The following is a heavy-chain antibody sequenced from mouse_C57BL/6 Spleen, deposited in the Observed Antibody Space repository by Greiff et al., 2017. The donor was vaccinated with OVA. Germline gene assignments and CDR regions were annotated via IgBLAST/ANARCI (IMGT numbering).Heavy chain of an antibody. Sequence: VKLMESGPGLVAPSQSLSITCTVSGFSLTSYGVHWVRQPPGKGLEWLVVIWSDGSTTYNSALKSRLSISKDNSKSQVFLKMNSLQTDDTAMYYCARHSSPYYAMDYWGQGTSVTVSS. V-gene: IGHV2-6-1*01. CDR1: GFSLTSYG. CDR3: ARHSSPYYAMDY. D-gene: IGHD1-1*01. CDR2: IWSDGST. J-gene: IGHJ4*01.